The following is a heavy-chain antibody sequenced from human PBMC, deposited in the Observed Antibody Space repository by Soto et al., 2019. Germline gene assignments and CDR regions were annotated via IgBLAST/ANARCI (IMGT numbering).Heavy chain of an antibody. D-gene: IGHD1-1*01. Sequence: GGSLRLSCVGSGFTFSSYSMSWVRQAPGKGLEWVSHITASGGSTSYADSVKGRFTISRDTSRNTVYLQMNSLGADDTAVYYCAKCTQGVWNRDASHIWGHGTVDAVSS. J-gene: IGHJ3*02. CDR1: GFTFSSYS. CDR2: ITASGGST. V-gene: IGHV3-23*01. CDR3: AKCTQGVWNRDASHI.